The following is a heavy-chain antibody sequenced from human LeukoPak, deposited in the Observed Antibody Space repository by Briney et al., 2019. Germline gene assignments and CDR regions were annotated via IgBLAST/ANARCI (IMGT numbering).Heavy chain of an antibody. CDR2: ISGSGGTT. Sequence: PGGSLRLSCAASGFTFSSYGMNWVRQAPGKGLEWVSGISGSGGTTYYADSVKGRFTISRDNSKNTLYLQMNSLRAEDTAVYYCAKDHSGYDFPYYMDVWGKGTTVTISS. CDR3: AKDHSGYDFPYYMDV. CDR1: GFTFSSYG. D-gene: IGHD5-12*01. V-gene: IGHV3-23*01. J-gene: IGHJ6*03.